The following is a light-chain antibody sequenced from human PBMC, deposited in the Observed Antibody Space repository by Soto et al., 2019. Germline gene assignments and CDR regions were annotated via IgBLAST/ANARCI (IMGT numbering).Light chain of an antibody. CDR3: NSYTSASTYV. CDR2: DVT. CDR1: GSDIGSYNY. V-gene: IGLV2-14*03. Sequence: QSVLTQPASVSGSPGQSITISCTGTGSDIGSYNYVSWYQHHPGKVPKFIIYDVTNRPSGVSDRFSGSKSGNTASLTISGLKAEDGADYYCNSYTSASTYVFGTGTKLTVL. J-gene: IGLJ1*01.